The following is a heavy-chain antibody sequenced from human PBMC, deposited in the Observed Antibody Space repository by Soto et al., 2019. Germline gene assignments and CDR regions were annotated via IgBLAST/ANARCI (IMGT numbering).Heavy chain of an antibody. CDR2: IYPGDSDT. D-gene: IGHD3-3*01. Sequence: GESLKISCKGSGYSFTSYWIGWVRQMPGKGLEWMGIIYPGDSDTRYSPSSQGQVTISADKSISTAYLQWSSLKASDTAMYYCARLNTIFGVVIPPDVWGQGTTVTVSS. CDR3: ARLNTIFGVVIPPDV. V-gene: IGHV5-51*01. J-gene: IGHJ6*02. CDR1: GYSFTSYW.